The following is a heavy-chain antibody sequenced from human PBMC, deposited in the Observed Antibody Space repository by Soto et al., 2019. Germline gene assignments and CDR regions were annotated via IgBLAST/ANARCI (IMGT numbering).Heavy chain of an antibody. CDR2: IYHSGST. CDR3: ARGPDCGGDCYSYCVDS. J-gene: IGHJ4*02. Sequence: QLQLQESGSGLVKPSQTLSLTCAVSGGSISSGGYSWSWIRQPPGKGLEWIGYIYHSGSTYYNPSLKSRVTISLDRSKNQFSLKLSSVTAADTAVYYCARGPDCGGDCYSYCVDSWGQGTLVTVSS. D-gene: IGHD2-21*02. CDR1: GGSISSGGYS. V-gene: IGHV4-30-2*01.